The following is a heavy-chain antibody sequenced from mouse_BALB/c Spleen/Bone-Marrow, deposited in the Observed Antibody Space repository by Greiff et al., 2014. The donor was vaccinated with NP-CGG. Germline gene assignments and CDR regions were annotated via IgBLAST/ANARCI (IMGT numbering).Heavy chain of an antibody. J-gene: IGHJ3*01. CDR3: ARDYYGSSSFAY. CDR2: IYPGNVNT. D-gene: IGHD1-1*01. Sequence: LEGSGPELVKPGASVRISCKASGYTFTSYYIHWVKQRPGQGLEWIGWIYPGNVNTKYNEKFKGKATLTADKSSSTAYMQLSSLTSEDSAVYFCARDYYGSSSFAYWGQGTLVTVSA. CDR1: GYTFTSYY. V-gene: IGHV1S56*01.